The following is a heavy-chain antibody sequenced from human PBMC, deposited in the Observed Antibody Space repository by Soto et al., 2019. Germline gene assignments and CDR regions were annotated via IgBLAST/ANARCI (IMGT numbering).Heavy chain of an antibody. V-gene: IGHV1-18*01. J-gene: IGHJ2*01. CDR3: ARDSHDYDSSYWYFDF. D-gene: IGHD3-22*01. CDR2: ISSYNDKT. CDR1: DYTFRTYG. Sequence: QVQLVQSGAEVKKPGASVKVSCKTSDYTFRTYGISWVRQAPGQGLEWMGWISSYNDKTKYSQKIEGRATMTTDTFTSTAYLELRSLRADDTAVYYCARDSHDYDSSYWYFDFWGRGTLVTVSS.